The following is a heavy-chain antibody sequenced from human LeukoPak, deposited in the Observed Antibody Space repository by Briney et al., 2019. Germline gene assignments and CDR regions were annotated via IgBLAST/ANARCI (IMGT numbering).Heavy chain of an antibody. V-gene: IGHV3-7*01. CDR3: AREVYCSSTSCYTGCFQH. J-gene: IGHJ1*01. Sequence: GGSLRLSCAASGFTFSSYWMSWVRQAPGKGLEWVANIKQDGSEKYYVDSVKGRFTISRDNAKNSLYLQMNSLRAEDTAVYYCAREVYCSSTSCYTGCFQHWGQGTVVTVSS. CDR1: GFTFSSYW. CDR2: IKQDGSEK. D-gene: IGHD2-2*02.